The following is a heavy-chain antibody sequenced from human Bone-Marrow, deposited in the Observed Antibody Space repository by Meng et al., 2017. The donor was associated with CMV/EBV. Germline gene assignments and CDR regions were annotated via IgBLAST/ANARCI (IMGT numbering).Heavy chain of an antibody. Sequence: SGPTLVKPTETLTLTCTVSGFSLSNARMGVSWIRQPPGKALEWLAHIFSNDEKSYSTSLKSRLTISKDTSKSQVVLTMTNMDPVDTATYYCAHRVGIAVAGNFDYWGQGTLVTVSS. CDR3: AHRVGIAVAGNFDY. CDR2: IFSNDEK. D-gene: IGHD6-19*01. CDR1: GFSLSNARMG. V-gene: IGHV2-26*01. J-gene: IGHJ4*02.